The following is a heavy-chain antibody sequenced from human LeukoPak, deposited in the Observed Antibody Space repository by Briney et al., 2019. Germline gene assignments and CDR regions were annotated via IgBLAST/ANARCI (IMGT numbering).Heavy chain of an antibody. CDR2: INPSGGST. V-gene: IGHV1-46*01. J-gene: IGHJ4*02. CDR1: GYTFTSYY. CDR3: ASGAYYYDSSGYYYPHR. D-gene: IGHD3-22*01. Sequence: ASVKVSCKASGYTFTSYYMHWVRQAPGQGLEWMGIINPSGGSTSYAQKFQGRVTMTRDTSTSTVYMELSSLRSEDTAVYYCASGAYYYDSSGYYYPHRWGQGTLVTVSS.